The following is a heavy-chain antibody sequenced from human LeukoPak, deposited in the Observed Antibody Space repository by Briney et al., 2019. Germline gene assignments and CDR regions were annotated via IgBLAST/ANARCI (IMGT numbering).Heavy chain of an antibody. D-gene: IGHD6-19*01. CDR1: GFTFSADW. J-gene: IGHJ4*02. CDR3: TRHYGWSNYN. CDR2: IKQDGSEK. Sequence: GGSLRLSCAASGFTFSADWMAWVRQAPGKGLEWVANIKQDGSEKYYVASVKGRFTISRDNSKNSLYLQMNSLRAGDTAVYYCTRHYGWSNYNWGQGTLVTVSS. V-gene: IGHV3-7*01.